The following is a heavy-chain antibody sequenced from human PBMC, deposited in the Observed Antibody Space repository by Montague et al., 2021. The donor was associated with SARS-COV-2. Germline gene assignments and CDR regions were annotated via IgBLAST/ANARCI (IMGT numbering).Heavy chain of an antibody. J-gene: IGHJ2*01. CDR2: INYSGNT. CDR3: ARRLSWQLSWFFDL. Sequence: SETLSLTCTVSGGSISSGPYYWGWVRQPPGKGLVWVGTINYSGNTYYNPSLKSRVTISVDTSKNQFSLKVTSVAAADTAVYYCARRLSWQLSWFFDLWGRGTLVTVSS. CDR1: GGSISSGPYY. D-gene: IGHD6-13*01. V-gene: IGHV4-39*01.